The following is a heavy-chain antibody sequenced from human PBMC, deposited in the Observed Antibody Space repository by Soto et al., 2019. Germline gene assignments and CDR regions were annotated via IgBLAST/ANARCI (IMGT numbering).Heavy chain of an antibody. V-gene: IGHV3-53*02. J-gene: IGHJ6*02. CDR3: ARGWMDV. Sequence: EVQLVETGGGLIQPGGSLRLSCAASGLTVSSNYMSWVRQAPGKGLEWVSVIYNGGSTFYADSVKGRFTISRDNSTNTLSLQMNSLRAEDTAIYYCARGWMDVWGLGTTVTVSS. CDR1: GLTVSSNY. CDR2: IYNGGST.